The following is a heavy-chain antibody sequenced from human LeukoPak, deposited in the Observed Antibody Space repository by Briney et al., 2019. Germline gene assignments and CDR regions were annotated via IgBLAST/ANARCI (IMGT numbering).Heavy chain of an antibody. Sequence: ASVKVSCKASGYTFTSYYMRCVRQAPGQGLEWMGIINPSGGSTSYAQKFQGRVTMTRDTSTSTVYMELSSLRSEDTAVYYCASTTPGGWSSADYWGQGTLVTVSS. CDR1: GYTFTSYY. CDR2: INPSGGST. CDR3: ASTTPGGWSSADY. J-gene: IGHJ4*02. D-gene: IGHD6-19*01. V-gene: IGHV1-46*01.